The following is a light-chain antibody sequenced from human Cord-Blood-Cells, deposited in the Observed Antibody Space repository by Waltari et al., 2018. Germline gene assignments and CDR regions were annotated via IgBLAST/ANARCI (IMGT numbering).Light chain of an antibody. J-gene: IGLJ1*01. V-gene: IGLV2-8*01. CDR3: SSYAGSNNV. CDR1: SSDVGGYNY. CDR2: EVS. Sequence: QSALTQPPSASGSPGPSATISCTGTSSDVGGYNYVSWYQQHPGKAPKLMIYEVSKRPSGVPDRFSGSKSGNTASLTVSGLQAEDEADYYCSSYAGSNNVFGTGTKVTVL.